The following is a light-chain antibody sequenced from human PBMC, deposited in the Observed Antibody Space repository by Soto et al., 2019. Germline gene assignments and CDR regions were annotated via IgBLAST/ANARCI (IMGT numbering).Light chain of an antibody. CDR1: QSVSSY. Sequence: EIVLTQSPAPLSLSPGERATLSCRASQSVSSYLAWYQQKPGQAPRLLFYGASTGATGLPARFSGSGSGTECTLTINSLQAEDCAVYYCQQYYNWPRTFGQGTRLEIK. J-gene: IGKJ5*01. CDR2: GAS. V-gene: IGKV3-15*01. CDR3: QQYYNWPRT.